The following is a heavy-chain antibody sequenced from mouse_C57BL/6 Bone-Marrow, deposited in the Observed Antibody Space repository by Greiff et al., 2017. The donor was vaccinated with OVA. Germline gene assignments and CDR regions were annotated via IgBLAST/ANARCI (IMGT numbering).Heavy chain of an antibody. CDR1: GYTFTDHY. V-gene: IGHV1-76*01. CDR3: ARDDGYFFEY. D-gene: IGHD2-3*01. Sequence: QVQLKESGAEVVRPGASVKLSCKASGYTFTDHYINWVKQRPGQGLEWIARIYPGSGNTYYNEKFKGKATLTAEKSSITAYMQLSSLTSEDSAVYFCARDDGYFFEYWGQGTTLTVSS. CDR2: IYPGSGNT. J-gene: IGHJ2*01.